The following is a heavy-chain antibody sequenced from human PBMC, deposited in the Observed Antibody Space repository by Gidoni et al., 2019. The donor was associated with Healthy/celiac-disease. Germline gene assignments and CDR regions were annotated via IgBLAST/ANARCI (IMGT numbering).Heavy chain of an antibody. D-gene: IGHD2-8*01. CDR2: IKSKTDGGTT. CDR1: GFTFSNAW. Sequence: EVQLVESGGGLVKPGGSLRLSCAASGFTFSNAWMSWVRQAPGKGLEWVGRIKSKTDGGTTDYAAPVKGRFTISRDDSKNTLYLQMNSLKTEDTAVYYCTTPRMLSRISSPFDYWGQGTLVTVSS. J-gene: IGHJ4*02. CDR3: TTPRMLSRISSPFDY. V-gene: IGHV3-15*01.